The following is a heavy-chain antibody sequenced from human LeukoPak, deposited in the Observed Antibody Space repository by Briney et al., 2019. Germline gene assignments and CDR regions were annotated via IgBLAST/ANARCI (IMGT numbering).Heavy chain of an antibody. V-gene: IGHV4-39*07. Sequence: PSETLSLTCTVSGGSISSSSYYWGWIRQPPGKGLEWIGSIYYRGSTYYNSSLRSRVTFSLDTSKSQFSLKLSSVTAADTAVYYCARTGDSSGYYRNAIDSWGQGTLVTVSS. J-gene: IGHJ4*02. D-gene: IGHD3-22*01. CDR2: IYYRGST. CDR3: ARTGDSSGYYRNAIDS. CDR1: GGSISSSSYY.